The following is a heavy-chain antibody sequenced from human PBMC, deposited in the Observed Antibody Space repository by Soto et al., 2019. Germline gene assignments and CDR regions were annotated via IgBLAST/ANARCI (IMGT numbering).Heavy chain of an antibody. D-gene: IGHD2-2*01. J-gene: IGHJ6*02. V-gene: IGHV1-69*06. CDR2: IIPIFGTE. Sequence: QVQLVQSGAEVKKPGSSVKVSCKVSGGTFSSHSINWVRQAPGQGPEWMGGIIPIFGTENYAQKFQGRVTITADKSTSTAYMELRSLTSEDTDLYYCSTSVYCSTTRCYYYYGLDVWGQGTTVIVSS. CDR3: STSVYCSTTRCYYYYGLDV. CDR1: GGTFSSHS.